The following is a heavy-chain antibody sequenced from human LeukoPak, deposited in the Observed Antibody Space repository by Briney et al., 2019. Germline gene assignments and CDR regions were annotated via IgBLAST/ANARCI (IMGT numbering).Heavy chain of an antibody. Sequence: ATVEISCKTSGYTFIDYYIHWVQQAPGRGLEWMGRVDPEDAETIYAEKFQSRVTITADKSKDTAYMELSSLRSEDTAVYYCAIGAVHYMDVWGKGTAVTIS. CDR1: GYTFIDYY. D-gene: IGHD6-6*01. CDR3: AIGAVHYMDV. J-gene: IGHJ6*03. CDR2: VDPEDAET. V-gene: IGHV1-69-2*01.